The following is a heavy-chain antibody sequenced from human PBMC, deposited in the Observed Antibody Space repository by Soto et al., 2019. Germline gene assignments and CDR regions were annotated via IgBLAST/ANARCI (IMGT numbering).Heavy chain of an antibody. CDR3: ARDGDYSSRRSSWFDP. J-gene: IGHJ5*02. D-gene: IGHD6-13*01. V-gene: IGHV3-21*01. CDR1: EFAFSSFS. CDR2: ISASSGYI. Sequence: EVQLVESGGGLVKPGGSLRLSCVASEFAFSSFSMNWVRQVPGKGLEWVSSISASSGYIYYADSVKGRFTISRDNAKNSLYLQMSSLRVEDTAIYYCARDGDYSSRRSSWFDPWGQGTLVSVSS.